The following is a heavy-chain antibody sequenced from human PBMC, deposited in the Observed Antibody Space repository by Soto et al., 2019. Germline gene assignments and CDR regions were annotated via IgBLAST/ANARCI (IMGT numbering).Heavy chain of an antibody. D-gene: IGHD6-13*01. Sequence: SSETLSLTCTVSGGSISSGDYYWSWIRQPPGKGLEWIGYIYYSGSTYYNPSLKSRVTISVDTSKNQFSLKLSSVTAAGTAVYYCARERPDGSRLDPWGQGTLVTVSS. J-gene: IGHJ5*02. V-gene: IGHV4-30-4*01. CDR2: IYYSGST. CDR1: GGSISSGDYY. CDR3: ARERPDGSRLDP.